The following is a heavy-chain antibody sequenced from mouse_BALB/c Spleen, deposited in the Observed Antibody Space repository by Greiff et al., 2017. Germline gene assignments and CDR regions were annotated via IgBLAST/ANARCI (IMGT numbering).Heavy chain of an antibody. D-gene: IGHD1-1*01. CDR3: TRGGSSHYWYFDV. V-gene: IGHV1-69*02. CDR2: IYPSDSYT. J-gene: IGHJ1*01. CDR1: GYTFTSYW. Sequence: QVQLQQPGAELVKPGASVKLSCKASGYTFTSYWINWVKQRPGQGLEWIGNIYPSDSYTNYNQKFKDKATLTVDKSSSTAYMQLSSPTSEDSAVYYCTRGGSSHYWYFDVWGAGTTVTVSS.